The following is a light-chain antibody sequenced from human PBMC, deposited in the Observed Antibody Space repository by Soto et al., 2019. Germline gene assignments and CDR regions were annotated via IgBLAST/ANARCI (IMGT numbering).Light chain of an antibody. V-gene: IGKV3-15*01. CDR3: QQYINWPPLT. CDR2: GAS. CDR1: QSVSSN. Sequence: EIVMTQSPATLSVSPGERATLSCRASQSVSSNLGVYQQKRGQDPSLLIYGASTSGPGIPATFTGSGSGTEFTLTISSRQSEDDSVFYCQQYINWPPLTFGQGTKVDSK. J-gene: IGKJ1*01.